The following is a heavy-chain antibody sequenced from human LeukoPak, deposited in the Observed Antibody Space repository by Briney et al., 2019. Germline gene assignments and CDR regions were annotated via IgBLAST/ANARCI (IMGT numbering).Heavy chain of an antibody. D-gene: IGHD1-26*01. V-gene: IGHV1-24*01. Sequence: ASVKVSCKVSGYTLTELSMHWVRQAPGKGLEWVGGFDPEDGETIYAQKFQGRVTMTEDTSTDTAYMELSSLRSEDTAVYYCATTLVGATGRFGHYWGQGTLVTVSS. CDR3: ATTLVGATGRFGHY. CDR1: GYTLTELS. J-gene: IGHJ4*02. CDR2: FDPEDGET.